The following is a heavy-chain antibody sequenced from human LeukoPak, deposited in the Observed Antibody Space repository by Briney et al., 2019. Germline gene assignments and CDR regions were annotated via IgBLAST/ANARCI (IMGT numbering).Heavy chain of an antibody. J-gene: IGHJ4*02. Sequence: SQTLSLTFAISGDSVSSNSAAWNWIRQSPSRGLEWLGRTYYRSTWYNDYAASVKSRITINPDTSKNQFSLHLNSVTPEDTAVYYCARDGGSYRDFDYWGQGTLVTVSS. CDR3: ARDGGSYRDFDY. CDR1: GDSVSSNSAA. CDR2: TYYRSTWYN. V-gene: IGHV6-1*01. D-gene: IGHD1-26*01.